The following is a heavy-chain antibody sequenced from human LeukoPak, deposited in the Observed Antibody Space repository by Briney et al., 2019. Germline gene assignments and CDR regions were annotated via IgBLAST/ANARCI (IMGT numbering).Heavy chain of an antibody. Sequence: ASVKVSCKASGYTFTSYGISWVQQAPGQGLEWMGWISAYNGNTNYAQKLQGRVTMTTDTSTSTAYMELRSLRSDDTAVYYCARDAGQQLVLWWFDPWGQGTLVTVSS. CDR1: GYTFTSYG. D-gene: IGHD6-13*01. CDR2: ISAYNGNT. V-gene: IGHV1-18*01. CDR3: ARDAGQQLVLWWFDP. J-gene: IGHJ5*02.